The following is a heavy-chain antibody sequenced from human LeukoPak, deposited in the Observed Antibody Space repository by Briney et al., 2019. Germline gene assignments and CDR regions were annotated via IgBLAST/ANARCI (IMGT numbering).Heavy chain of an antibody. CDR3: APEGRYCSGGSCYGWFDP. D-gene: IGHD2-15*01. V-gene: IGHV3-23*01. CDR1: GFTFSSYA. CDR2: ISGSGGST. Sequence: GGSLRLSCAASGFTFSSYAMSWVRQAPGKGLEWVSAISGSGGSTYYADSVKGRFTISRDNSKNTLYLQMNSLRAEDTAVYYCAPEGRYCSGGSCYGWFDPWGQGTLVTVSS. J-gene: IGHJ5*02.